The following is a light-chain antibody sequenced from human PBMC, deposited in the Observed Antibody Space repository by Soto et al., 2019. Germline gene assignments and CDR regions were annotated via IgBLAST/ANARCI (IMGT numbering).Light chain of an antibody. CDR1: QSISNY. Sequence: DIQMTQSPSSLSASVGDRVTITCRASQSISNYLNWYQQKPGKAPKLLIYAASTLQSGVPSRFSGSGSGTDFTLTISSLQPDDFATYYCQLSYTTPFTFGPGTKVDIK. V-gene: IGKV1-39*01. CDR2: AAS. CDR3: QLSYTTPFT. J-gene: IGKJ3*01.